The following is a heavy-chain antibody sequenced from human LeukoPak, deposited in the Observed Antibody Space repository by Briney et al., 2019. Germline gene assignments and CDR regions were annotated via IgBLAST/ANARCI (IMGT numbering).Heavy chain of an antibody. D-gene: IGHD3/OR15-3a*01. CDR2: ISGSGGST. V-gene: IGHV3-23*01. CDR1: GFTFSSYA. CDR3: VKWTGYGMN. J-gene: IGHJ4*02. Sequence: GGSLRLSCAASGFTFSSYAMSWVRQAPGKGLEWVSAISGSGGSTYYADSVKGRFTISRDNSKSTMYLQMNSLRVEDTAVYYCVKWTGYGMNWGQGTLVTVSS.